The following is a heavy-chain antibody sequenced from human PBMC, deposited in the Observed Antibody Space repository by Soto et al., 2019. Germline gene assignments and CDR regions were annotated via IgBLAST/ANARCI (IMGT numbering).Heavy chain of an antibody. D-gene: IGHD3-10*01. J-gene: IGHJ1*01. CDR3: ARGRGPFQH. CDR1: Y. CDR2: IYYSGST. V-gene: IGHV4-59*01. Sequence: YWTWIRQPPGKGLESIGYIYYSGSTSYNPSLKSRVTISIDTSKNQFSLTLSSVTAADTAVYYCARGRGPFQHWGQGTLITVSS.